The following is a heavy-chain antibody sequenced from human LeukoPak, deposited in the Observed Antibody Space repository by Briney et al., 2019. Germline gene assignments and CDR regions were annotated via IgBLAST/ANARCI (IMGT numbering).Heavy chain of an antibody. CDR2: ILSKTAGGTT. CDR1: GFTFSDAW. V-gene: IGHV3-15*01. D-gene: IGHD4-23*01. CDR3: TTERDGGPHY. Sequence: GGSLRLSCAASGFTFSDAWMSWVRQSPGKGLEWVGRILSKTAGGTTDHAAPVKGRFTISRDDSKNALYLQMNSLKTDDTALYYCTTERDGGPHYWGQGTLVTVSS. J-gene: IGHJ4*02.